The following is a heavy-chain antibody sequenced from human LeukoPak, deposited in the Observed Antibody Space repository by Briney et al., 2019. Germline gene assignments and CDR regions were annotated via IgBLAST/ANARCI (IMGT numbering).Heavy chain of an antibody. CDR3: AKGRGSSGWYNWFDP. CDR2: ISGSGGST. CDR1: GFTFSSYA. D-gene: IGHD6-19*01. Sequence: SGGPLRLSCAASGFTFSSYAVSWVREARGRGLEWVPAISGSGGSTYYADSVKGRVTISRDNSKNTLYLQMNSLRAEDTAVYYCAKGRGSSGWYNWFDPWGQGTLVTVSS. J-gene: IGHJ5*02. V-gene: IGHV3-23*01.